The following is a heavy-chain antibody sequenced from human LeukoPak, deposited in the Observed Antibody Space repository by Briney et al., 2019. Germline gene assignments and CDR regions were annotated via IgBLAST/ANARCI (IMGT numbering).Heavy chain of an antibody. D-gene: IGHD6-25*01. CDR2: IGTAGDT. CDR1: GFTFSSYD. Sequence: GGSLRLSCAASGFTFSSYDMHWVRHATGKGLEWVSAIGTAGDTYYPGSVKGRFTISRENAKNSLYLQMNSLRAGDTAVYYCARVLTARSGGYDAFYIWGQGTMGTVSS. J-gene: IGHJ3*02. CDR3: ARVLTARSGGYDAFYI. V-gene: IGHV3-13*01.